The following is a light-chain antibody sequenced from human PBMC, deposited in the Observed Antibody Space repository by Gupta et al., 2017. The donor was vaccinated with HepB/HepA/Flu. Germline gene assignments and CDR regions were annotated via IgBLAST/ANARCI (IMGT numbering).Light chain of an antibody. J-gene: IGKJ4*01. Sequence: EMVLTQFPGTLSLSPGERATLSCRASQSVSSSYLAWYQQIPGQAPRLLIYGASSRATGIPDRFSGSGSGTDFTLIISRLEPEDFAVYYCQQYGSSPLTFGGGTKVEIK. CDR1: QSVSSSY. CDR3: QQYGSSPLT. CDR2: GAS. V-gene: IGKV3-20*01.